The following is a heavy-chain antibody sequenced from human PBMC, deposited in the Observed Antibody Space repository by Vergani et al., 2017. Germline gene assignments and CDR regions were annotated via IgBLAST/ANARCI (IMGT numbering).Heavy chain of an antibody. J-gene: IGHJ4*02. CDR2: ISAYNGNT. CDR1: GYTFTSYG. V-gene: IGHV1-18*01. Sequence: QVQLVQSGAEVKKPGASVKVSCKASGYTFTSYGISWVRQAPGQGLEWMGWISAYNGNTNYAQKRQGRVTMTTDTSTSTAYMELRSLRSEDTAVYSCAAYLDSSSWYRVRYFDYWGQGTLVTVSS. CDR3: AAYLDSSSWYRVRYFDY. D-gene: IGHD6-13*01.